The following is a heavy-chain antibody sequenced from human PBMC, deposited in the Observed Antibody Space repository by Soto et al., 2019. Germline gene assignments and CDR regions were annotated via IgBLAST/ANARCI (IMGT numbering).Heavy chain of an antibody. D-gene: IGHD2-15*01. CDR1: GFSLTTGRVA. CDR2: IYWDDDK. V-gene: IGHV2-5*02. Sequence: QITLKESGPTLVKPTQTLTLTCTFSGFSLTTGRVAVGWIRQPPGKALEWLALIYWDDDKRYSPSLKSRLSITKDTSKNQVVLTMTNMDPVDTATYYCPHSECSGADCYSLWYFGLWGRGTLVTVSS. J-gene: IGHJ2*01. CDR3: PHSECSGADCYSLWYFGL.